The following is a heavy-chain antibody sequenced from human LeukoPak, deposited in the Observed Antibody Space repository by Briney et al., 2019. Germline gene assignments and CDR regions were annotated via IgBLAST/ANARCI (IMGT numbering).Heavy chain of an antibody. CDR2: ISSSGRTI. V-gene: IGHV3-48*03. J-gene: IGHJ5*02. CDR1: GFSFSSYE. D-gene: IGHD3-9*01. Sequence: GGSLRLSRAASGFSFSSYEMNWVRQAPGKGLEWVSFISSSGRTIYYADSVKGRSTISRDNAKNSLYLQVNGLRVEDTAVYYCARGSDSLTGYYNRNWFDPWGQGTLVTVSS. CDR3: ARGSDSLTGYYNRNWFDP.